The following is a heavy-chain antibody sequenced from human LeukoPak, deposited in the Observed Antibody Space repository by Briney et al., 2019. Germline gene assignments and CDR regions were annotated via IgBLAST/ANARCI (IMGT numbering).Heavy chain of an antibody. D-gene: IGHD4-11*01. V-gene: IGHV3-11*06. CDR2: ISSSSYT. J-gene: IGHJ4*02. CDR1: GFTFSDYY. Sequence: PGGSLRLSCAASGFTFSDYYMSWIRQAPGKGLEWVSYISSSSYTNYADSVKGRFTISRDNAKNSLYLQMNSLRAEDTAVYYCAGRLTTGGFFDYWGQGTLVTVSS. CDR3: AGRLTTGGFFDY.